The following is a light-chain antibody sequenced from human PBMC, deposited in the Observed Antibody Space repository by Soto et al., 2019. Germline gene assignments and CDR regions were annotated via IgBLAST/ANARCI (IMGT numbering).Light chain of an antibody. CDR2: DVS. CDR3: CSSAGTYTSV. Sequence: QSALTQPRSVSGSPGHSVTISCTGTSSDVGGYNYVSWYQQHPGKAPKLIIYDVSKRPSGVPDRFSGSKSGNTASLTISGLQAEDEADYYCCSSAGTYTSVFGGGTKVTVL. J-gene: IGLJ3*02. CDR1: SSDVGGYNY. V-gene: IGLV2-11*01.